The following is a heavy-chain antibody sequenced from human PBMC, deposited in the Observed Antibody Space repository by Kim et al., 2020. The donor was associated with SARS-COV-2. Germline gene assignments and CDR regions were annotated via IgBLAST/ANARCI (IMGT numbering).Heavy chain of an antibody. CDR1: GFIFSNYG. J-gene: IGHJ6*02. CDR2: ISSDGSRI. V-gene: IGHV3-30*18. Sequence: GSLRLSCAASGFIFSNYGIHWVRQAPGKGLEWVAVISSDGSRIHYADSVRGRFTISRDNSQNTLFLQMNSLRSEDTAVYYCAKAARRALYNYGMDVWGQGTTVTVSS. CDR3: AKAARRALYNYGMDV.